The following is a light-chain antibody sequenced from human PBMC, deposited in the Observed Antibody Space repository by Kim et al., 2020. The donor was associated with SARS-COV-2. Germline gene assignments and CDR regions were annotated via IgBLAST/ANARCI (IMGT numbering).Light chain of an antibody. V-gene: IGKV3D-20*01. CDR2: DAS. Sequence: PGESATLPRGASQSINYRYLALYQHKPGLAPRLLIFDASSRATGIPDRFSGSVSGTDFTLTISRLEPEDFTVYYCQQYGSSPITCGQVTRLEI. CDR3: QQYGSSPIT. CDR1: QSINYRY. J-gene: IGKJ5*01.